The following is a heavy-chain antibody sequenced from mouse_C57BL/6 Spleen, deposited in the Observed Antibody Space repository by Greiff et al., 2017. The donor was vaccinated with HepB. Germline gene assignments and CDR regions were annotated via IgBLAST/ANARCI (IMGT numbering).Heavy chain of an antibody. D-gene: IGHD3-1*01. J-gene: IGHJ1*03. CDR2: ISYSGST. CDR3: ARDLGFGNWYFDV. CDR1: GYSITSGYD. Sequence: EVQVVESGPGMVKPSQSLSLTCTVTGYSITSGYDWHWIRHFPGNKLEWMGYISYSGSTNYNPSLKSRISITHDTSKNHFFLKLNSVTTEDTATYYCARDLGFGNWYFDVWGTGTTVTVSS. V-gene: IGHV3-1*01.